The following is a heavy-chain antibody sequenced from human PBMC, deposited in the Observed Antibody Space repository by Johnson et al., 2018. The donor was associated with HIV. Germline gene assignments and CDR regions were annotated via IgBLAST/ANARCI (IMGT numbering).Heavy chain of an antibody. CDR1: GFTFSSYG. J-gene: IGHJ3*02. CDR2: ISYDGSNK. Sequence: QEKLVESGGGVVQPGRSLRLSCAASGFTFSSYGMHWVRQAPGQGLEWVAVISYDGSNKYYADSVKGRFTISRDNSKNTLYLQMNSLRAEDTAVYYCARDNIVLMVGGAFDIWGQGTMVTVSS. V-gene: IGHV3-30*19. CDR3: ARDNIVLMVGGAFDI. D-gene: IGHD2-8*01.